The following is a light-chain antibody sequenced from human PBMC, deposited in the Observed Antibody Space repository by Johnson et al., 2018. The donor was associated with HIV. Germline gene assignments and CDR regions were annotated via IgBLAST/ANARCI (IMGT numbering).Light chain of an antibody. CDR2: ENN. CDR3: GTWDSSLRVGF. Sequence: SVLTQPPSVSAAPGQKVTISCSGSSSNIGNNYVSWYQQLPGTAPKLVMHENNKRPSGIPDRFSGSKSGTSATLGITGLQPGDEADYYCGTWDSSLRVGFFGTGTKVTVL. CDR1: SSNIGNNY. V-gene: IGLV1-51*02. J-gene: IGLJ1*01.